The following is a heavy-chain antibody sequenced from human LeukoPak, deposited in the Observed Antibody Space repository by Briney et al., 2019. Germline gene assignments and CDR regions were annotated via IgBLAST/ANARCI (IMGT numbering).Heavy chain of an antibody. CDR3: ARHQADCDFWSGYDGRAFDI. D-gene: IGHD3-3*01. V-gene: IGHV5-51*01. Sequence: GASLKICCKGSGYSFTSYWICWGRQMPGKGLEWMGIIYPGDCDTRYSPSFQGQVTISADKSISTAYLQWSSLKASDTAMYYCARHQADCDFWSGYDGRAFDIWGQGKMVTVSS. CDR2: IYPGDCDT. J-gene: IGHJ3*02. CDR1: GYSFTSYW.